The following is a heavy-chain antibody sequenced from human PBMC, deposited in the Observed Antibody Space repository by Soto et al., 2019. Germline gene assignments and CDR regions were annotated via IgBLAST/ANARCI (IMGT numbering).Heavy chain of an antibody. J-gene: IGHJ4*02. V-gene: IGHV3-30*04. CDR3: ARYLASGYSSSWTFDY. D-gene: IGHD6-13*01. CDR2: ISYDGSNK. CDR1: GFTFSSYA. Sequence: GESLKISCAASGFTFSSYAMHWVRQAPGKGLEWVAVISYDGSNKYYADSVKGRFTISRDNSKNTLYLQMNSLRAEDTAVYYCARYLASGYSSSWTFDYWGQGTLVTVSS.